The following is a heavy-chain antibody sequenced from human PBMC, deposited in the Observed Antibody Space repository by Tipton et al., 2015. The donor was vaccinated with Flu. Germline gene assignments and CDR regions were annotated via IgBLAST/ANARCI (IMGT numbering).Heavy chain of an antibody. D-gene: IGHD2-21*01. J-gene: IGHJ6*02. Sequence: TLSLTCTVSGASINSGGYYWSWIRQHPGKGLGWIGNIYFSGTTHYNPSLKSRITISIDTSKNQFSLKLNFVSAADTAVYYCARENRRLFRGNQYYGMDVWGQGATVIVSS. CDR3: ARENRRLFRGNQYYGMDV. CDR1: GASINSGGYY. CDR2: IYFSGTT. V-gene: IGHV4-31*03.